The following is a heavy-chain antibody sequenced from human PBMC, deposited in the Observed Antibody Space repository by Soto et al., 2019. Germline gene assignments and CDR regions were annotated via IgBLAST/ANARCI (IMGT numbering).Heavy chain of an antibody. V-gene: IGHV3-30*03. CDR1: GFTFSSYG. D-gene: IGHD1-26*01. Sequence: GGSLRLSCAASGFTFSSYGMHWVRQAPGKGLEWVAVISYDGSNKYYADSVKGRFTISRDNFKNTLYLQMNSLRAEDTAVYYCAREGAAGSGPPAYMDVWGKGTTVTVSS. CDR3: AREGAAGSGPPAYMDV. J-gene: IGHJ6*03. CDR2: ISYDGSNK.